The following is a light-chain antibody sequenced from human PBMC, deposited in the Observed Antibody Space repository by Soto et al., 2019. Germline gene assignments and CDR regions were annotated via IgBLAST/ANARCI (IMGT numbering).Light chain of an antibody. J-gene: IGKJ1*01. Sequence: EIVLTQSPGTLSLSPGERATLSCRASQSVSSTYLAWYQQKPGQAPRLLIYGGSSRATGIPDRFSGSGSGTDFPLTISRLEPEDFAVYYCQQYGTSPRTFGQGTKVEIK. CDR3: QQYGTSPRT. CDR2: GGS. V-gene: IGKV3-20*01. CDR1: QSVSSTY.